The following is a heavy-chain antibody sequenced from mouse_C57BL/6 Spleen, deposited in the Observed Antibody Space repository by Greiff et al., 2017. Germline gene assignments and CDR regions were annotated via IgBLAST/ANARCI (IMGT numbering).Heavy chain of an antibody. CDR1: GYTFTSYW. Sequence: QVQLQQPGAELVKPGASVKMSCKASGYTFTSYWITWVKQRPGQGLEWIGDIYPGSGSTNYNEKFKSKATLTVDTSSSPAYMQLSSLTSEDSAVYYCARSGYSNYGFDYWGQGTTLTVSS. CDR3: ARSGYSNYGFDY. D-gene: IGHD2-5*01. CDR2: IYPGSGST. V-gene: IGHV1-55*01. J-gene: IGHJ2*01.